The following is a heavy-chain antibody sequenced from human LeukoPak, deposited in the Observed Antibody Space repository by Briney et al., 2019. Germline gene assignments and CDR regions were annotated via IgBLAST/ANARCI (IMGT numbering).Heavy chain of an antibody. CDR3: ASGYYDSSGYVHY. CDR2: ISSSGSTI. Sequence: NPGGSLRLSCAASGFTFSDYYMSWIRQAPGKGLEWVSYISSSGSTIYYADSVKGRFTISRDNAKNSLYLQMNSLRAEDTAVYYCASGYYDSSGYVHYWGQGTLVTVSS. V-gene: IGHV3-11*01. CDR1: GFTFSDYY. J-gene: IGHJ4*02. D-gene: IGHD3-22*01.